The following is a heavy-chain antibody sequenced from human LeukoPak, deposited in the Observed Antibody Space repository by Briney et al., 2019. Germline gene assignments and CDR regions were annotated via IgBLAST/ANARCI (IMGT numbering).Heavy chain of an antibody. CDR1: GGSLNFFY. D-gene: IGHD4-17*01. V-gene: IGHV4-59*01. CDR2: ISYTGTT. J-gene: IGHJ3*02. CDR3: ARDFARNSGDYGNDGFDI. Sequence: SETLSLTCTVSGGSLNFFYWSWIRQTPGKGLEWIGYISYTGTTYYNPSLKSRVTISLDTSKNEFSLNVDSATAADTAVYYCARDFARNSGDYGNDGFDIWGLGTMVTVSS.